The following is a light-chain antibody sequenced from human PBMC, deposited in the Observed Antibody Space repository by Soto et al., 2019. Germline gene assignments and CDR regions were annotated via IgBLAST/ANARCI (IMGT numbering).Light chain of an antibody. CDR1: QSLNRN. Sequence: EILMTQSPATLSVSPGERATLSCRASQSLNRNLAWYQQKPGQAPRLIIYGASTRASGIPARFSVSGSGTEFTLTISSLQSEDFALFYCQHNYDWPPAFTFGPGTKVDL. CDR3: QHNYDWPPAFT. CDR2: GAS. V-gene: IGKV3D-15*01. J-gene: IGKJ3*01.